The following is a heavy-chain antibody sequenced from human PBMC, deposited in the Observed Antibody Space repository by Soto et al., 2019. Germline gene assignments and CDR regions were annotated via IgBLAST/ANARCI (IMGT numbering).Heavy chain of an antibody. V-gene: IGHV1-2*02. J-gene: IGHJ3*02. CDR1: GYPVTAYY. D-gene: IGHD3-3*01. Sequence: QLHLVQSGAVVKKPGASVTVSCSASGYPVTAYYMHWVRQAPGRGLEWMGGINPATGAANYTQTFVGRVSMTMYTTTSTVFMVPGGLASEPTALFYCATGEGVGVAGSAAFDMWGQGTVVTVSS. CDR2: INPATGAA. CDR3: ATGEGVGVAGSAAFDM.